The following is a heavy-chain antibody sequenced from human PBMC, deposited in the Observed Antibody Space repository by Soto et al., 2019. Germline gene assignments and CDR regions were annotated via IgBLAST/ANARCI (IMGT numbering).Heavy chain of an antibody. CDR3: VCTYYPGTSGPFDF. CDR1: GDSISSGGYY. V-gene: IGHV4-31*03. Sequence: QVQLQASGPGLVKPSQTLSLTCTVSGDSISSGGYYWSWVRQHPEKGLEWIGYIYYSGTTYYNPSTESRGAISAYSSENQFSPPVNSVTVAATAVYYCVCTYYPGTSGPFDFWGQGTLVTVSS. J-gene: IGHJ4*02. CDR2: IYYSGTT. D-gene: IGHD1-26*01.